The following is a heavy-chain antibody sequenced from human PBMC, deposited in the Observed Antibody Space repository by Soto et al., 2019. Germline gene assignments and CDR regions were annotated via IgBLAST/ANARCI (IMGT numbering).Heavy chain of an antibody. Sequence: GESLKISCKGSGYSFTSYWIVWVRQMPGKGLEWMGIIYPGDSDTRYSPSFQGQVTISADKSISTAYLQWSSLKASDTAMYYWARTTSYSSSWSYYYYYYMDVWGKGTTVTVSS. CDR3: ARTTSYSSSWSYYYYYYMDV. CDR2: IYPGDSDT. V-gene: IGHV5-51*01. D-gene: IGHD6-13*01. J-gene: IGHJ6*03. CDR1: GYSFTSYW.